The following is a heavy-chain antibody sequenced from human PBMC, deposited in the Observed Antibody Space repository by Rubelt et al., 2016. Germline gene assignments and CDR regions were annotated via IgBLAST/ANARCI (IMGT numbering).Heavy chain of an antibody. Sequence: QVQLQESGPGLVKPSETLSLTCTVSGGSISSSTYYWGWIRQPPGKGLEWIGSIYYSGYTYHKPSLKRRVTISVEPSKNQFSRKRSSVTAAETAGYYCAGGWYSSGWRYYFDYWGQGTLVTVSS. CDR2: IYYSGYT. CDR1: GGSISSSTYY. D-gene: IGHD6-19*01. J-gene: IGHJ4*02. CDR3: AGGWYSSGWRYYFDY. V-gene: IGHV4-39*07.